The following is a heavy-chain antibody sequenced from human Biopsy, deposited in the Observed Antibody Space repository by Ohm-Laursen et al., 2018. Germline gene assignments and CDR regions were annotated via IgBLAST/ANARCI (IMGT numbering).Heavy chain of an antibody. J-gene: IGHJ4*02. V-gene: IGHV3-11*01. D-gene: IGHD3-10*01. CDR3: ATDGAGSYNEK. CDR1: GFTFSDYY. CDR2: ISGSGVTK. Sequence: GSLRLSCSASGFTFSDYYMSWVRQAPGKGLEWLSYISGSGVTKMYADSVKGRFTVSRDNAKNSLYLEMNNLTVEDTAVYYCATDGAGSYNEKWGQGTLVSVSS.